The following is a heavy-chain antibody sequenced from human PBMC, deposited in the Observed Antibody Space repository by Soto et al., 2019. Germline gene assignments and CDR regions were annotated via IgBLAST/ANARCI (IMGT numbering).Heavy chain of an antibody. CDR3: AKFEGYYLYYFDY. Sequence: PGGSLRLSCAASGFTFSSYAMSWVRQAPGKGLEWVSAISGSGGSTYYADSVKGRFTISRDNSKNTLYLQMNSLRAEDTAVYYCAKFEGYYLYYFDYWGQVTLVTVPS. D-gene: IGHD3-22*01. V-gene: IGHV3-23*01. CDR2: ISGSGGST. CDR1: GFTFSSYA. J-gene: IGHJ4*02.